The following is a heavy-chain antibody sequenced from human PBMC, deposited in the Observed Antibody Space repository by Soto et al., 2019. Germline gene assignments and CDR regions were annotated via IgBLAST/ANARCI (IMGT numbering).Heavy chain of an antibody. CDR1: GGSFSGYY. CDR2: INHSGST. CDR3: ARAHPYYDILTGYPNEYYYYYMDV. Sequence: QVQLQQWGAGLLKPSETLSLTCAVYGGSFSGYYWSWIRQPPGKGLEWIGEINHSGSTNYNPSLKSRVTISVDTSKNQFSLKLSSVTAADTAVYYCARAHPYYDILTGYPNEYYYYYMDVWGKGTTVTVSS. J-gene: IGHJ6*03. D-gene: IGHD3-9*01. V-gene: IGHV4-34*01.